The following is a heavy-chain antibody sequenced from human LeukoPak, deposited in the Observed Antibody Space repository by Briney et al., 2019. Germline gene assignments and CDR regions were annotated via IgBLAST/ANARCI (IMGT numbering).Heavy chain of an antibody. CDR1: GFTFSDYY. Sequence: PGGSLRLSCAASGFTFSDYYMIWIRQAPGKGLECVSYISSSGLTIYYADSVKGRFTISRDNSRNTLYLQMNSLRAEDTAVYYCARDYGIDGSYSDYWGQGTLVTVSS. D-gene: IGHD1-14*01. CDR3: ARDYGIDGSYSDY. J-gene: IGHJ4*02. V-gene: IGHV3-11*04. CDR2: ISSSGLTI.